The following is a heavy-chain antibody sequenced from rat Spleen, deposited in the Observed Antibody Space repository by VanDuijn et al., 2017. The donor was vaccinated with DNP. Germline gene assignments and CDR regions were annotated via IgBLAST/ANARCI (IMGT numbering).Heavy chain of an antibody. Sequence: EVQLVESGGGLVQPGRSLTLSCAASGFTFSNCGMAWVRQAPTKGLEWVASISNSGGSSYYRDSVKGRFTISRDNAKSTLYLQMDSLRSEDTATYYCATHGFWGPGTMVTVSS. CDR2: ISNSGGSS. V-gene: IGHV5S13*01. CDR3: ATHGF. CDR1: GFTFSNCG. J-gene: IGHJ1*01.